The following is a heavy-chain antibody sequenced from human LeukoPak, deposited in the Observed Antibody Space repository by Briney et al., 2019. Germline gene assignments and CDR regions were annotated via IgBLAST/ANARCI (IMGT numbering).Heavy chain of an antibody. Sequence: GGSLRLSCATSGFSFGNYAMNWVRQAPGKGLEWVSGISASGGTTYYADSVRGRFTISRDNAKNSLYLQMNSLRAEDTAVYYCARVLGYSGYDFDYWGQGTLVTVSS. CDR3: ARVLGYSGYDFDY. D-gene: IGHD5-12*01. CDR1: GFSFGNYA. CDR2: ISASGGTT. V-gene: IGHV3-23*01. J-gene: IGHJ4*02.